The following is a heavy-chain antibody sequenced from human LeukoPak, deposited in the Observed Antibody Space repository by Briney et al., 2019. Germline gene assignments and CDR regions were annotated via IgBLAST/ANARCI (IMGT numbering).Heavy chain of an antibody. D-gene: IGHD4-17*01. CDR2: IYYSGST. Sequence: SETLSLTCTVSGGSISSYYWSWIRQPPGKGLEWIGYIYYSGSTNYNPSLKSRVTISVDTSKNQFSLKLSSVTAADTAVYYCARSTGDYPSVWVSADYWGQGTLVTVSS. V-gene: IGHV4-59*01. J-gene: IGHJ4*02. CDR3: ARSTGDYPSVWVSADY. CDR1: GGSISSYY.